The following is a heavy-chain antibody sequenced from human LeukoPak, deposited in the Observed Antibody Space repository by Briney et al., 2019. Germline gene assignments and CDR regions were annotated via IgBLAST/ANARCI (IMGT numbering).Heavy chain of an antibody. J-gene: IGHJ4*02. Sequence: AGRSLRLSCAASGFTFSHYAFHWVRQAPGKGLEWVAVIWSDGTNQFYTDSVKGRFTICRDDSQKTVHLEMNSLRIEDTAMYYCAKDAQRGFDYSNSLEYWGPGTLVTVSS. CDR2: IWSDGTNQ. V-gene: IGHV3-33*06. D-gene: IGHD4-11*01. CDR1: GFTFSHYA. CDR3: AKDAQRGFDYSNSLEY.